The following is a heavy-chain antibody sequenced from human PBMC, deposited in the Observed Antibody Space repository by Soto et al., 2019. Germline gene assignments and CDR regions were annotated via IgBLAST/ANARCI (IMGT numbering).Heavy chain of an antibody. J-gene: IGHJ6*02. V-gene: IGHV3-21*01. CDR3: ARDRGDYGDDYSYGMDV. D-gene: IGHD4-17*01. CDR1: GFTFSSYS. CDR2: ISSSTTYI. Sequence: GGSLRLSCAASGFTFSSYSMNWVRQAPGKGLEWVSFISSSTTYINYADSVKGRFTISRDNARNSLNLQMNSLRAEDTAVYYCARDRGDYGDDYSYGMDVWGQGTTVTISS.